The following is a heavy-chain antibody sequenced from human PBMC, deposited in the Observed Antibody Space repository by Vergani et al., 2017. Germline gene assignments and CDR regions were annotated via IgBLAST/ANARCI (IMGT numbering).Heavy chain of an antibody. Sequence: QVQLVQSGAEVKKPGASVKVSCKASGYTFTSYGISWVRQAPGQGLEWMGWISAYNGNTNYAQKLQGRATMTTDTSTSTAYMELRSLRSDDTAVYYCAGDMAAVAVTPPREFDYWGQGTLVTVSS. CDR1: GYTFTSYG. CDR2: ISAYNGNT. D-gene: IGHD6-19*01. J-gene: IGHJ4*02. V-gene: IGHV1-18*01. CDR3: AGDMAAVAVTPPREFDY.